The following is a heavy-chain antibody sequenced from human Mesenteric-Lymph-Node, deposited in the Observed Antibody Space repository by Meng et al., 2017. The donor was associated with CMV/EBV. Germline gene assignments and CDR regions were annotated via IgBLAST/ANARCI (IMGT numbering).Heavy chain of an antibody. J-gene: IGHJ6*02. Sequence: GESLKISCAASGFTVSSNYMSWVRQAPGKGLEWVSAIYSGGSTYYADSVKGRFTISRDNSKNTLYLQMNSLRAEDTAVYYCARDPGLYSGYDRYYYGMDVWGQGTTVTVSS. CDR2: IYSGGST. CDR3: ARDPGLYSGYDRYYYGMDV. D-gene: IGHD5-12*01. CDR1: GFTVSSNY. V-gene: IGHV3-66*02.